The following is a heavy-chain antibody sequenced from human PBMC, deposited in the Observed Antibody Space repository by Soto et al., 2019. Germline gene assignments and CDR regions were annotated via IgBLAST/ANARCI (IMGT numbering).Heavy chain of an antibody. D-gene: IGHD2-15*01. CDR1: GYTFTSYW. CDR2: IYPSDSDI. V-gene: IGHV5-51*01. CDR3: VRSGTSSGRFSDY. J-gene: IGHJ4*02. Sequence: GESLKISCKGSGYTFTSYWIGWVRQMPGEGLEGMGVIYPSDSDIRYSPSFQGKVTISADKSITTAYLQWRSLKAADTAMYYCVRSGTSSGRFSDYWGQGTLVTVSS.